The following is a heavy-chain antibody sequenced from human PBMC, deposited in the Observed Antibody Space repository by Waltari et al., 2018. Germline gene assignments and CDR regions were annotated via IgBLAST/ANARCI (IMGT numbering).Heavy chain of an antibody. J-gene: IGHJ4*02. CDR2: INPNSGGT. CDR3: ARGPYGDYKNY. Sequence: VQLLESGAEVKKPGASVKVSCKASGYTFTGYYMHWVRQAPGQWLELMGWINPNSGGTNYAQKFQGRVTMTRNTSISTAYMELSSLRSEDTAVYYCARGPYGDYKNYWGQGTLVTVSS. V-gene: IGHV1-2*02. D-gene: IGHD4-17*01. CDR1: GYTFTGYY.